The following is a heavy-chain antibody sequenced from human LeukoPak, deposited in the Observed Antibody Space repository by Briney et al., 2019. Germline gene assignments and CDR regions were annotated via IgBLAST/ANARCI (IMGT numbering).Heavy chain of an antibody. V-gene: IGHV3-23*01. CDR2: ISGSGGST. CDR3: AKESAYDILTGYSDY. Sequence: GGSLRLSCAASGFTFSSYAMSWVRQAPGKGLEWVSGISGSGGSTYYADSVKGRFTISRDNSKNTMYLQMNSLRAKDTAAYYCAKESAYDILTGYSDYWGQGTLVTVS. D-gene: IGHD3-9*01. J-gene: IGHJ4*02. CDR1: GFTFSSYA.